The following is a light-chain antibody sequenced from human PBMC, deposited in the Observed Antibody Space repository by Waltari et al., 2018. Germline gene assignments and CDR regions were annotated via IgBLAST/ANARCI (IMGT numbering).Light chain of an antibody. Sequence: EIVLTQSPGTLSLSPGERVTLSCRASQSITSNYLAWYQQKPGQAPRLLIYGASSRATGIPDRFSGSGSGTDFTLTISRLESEDFAVYVCQQYGSSPPTFGQGTKVEIK. CDR1: QSITSNY. CDR3: QQYGSSPPT. J-gene: IGKJ1*01. V-gene: IGKV3-20*01. CDR2: GAS.